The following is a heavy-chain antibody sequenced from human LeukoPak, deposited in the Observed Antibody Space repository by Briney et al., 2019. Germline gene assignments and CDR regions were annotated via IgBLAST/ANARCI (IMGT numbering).Heavy chain of an antibody. D-gene: IGHD2-15*01. CDR2: ISSSSSYI. J-gene: IGHJ5*01. Sequence: GGSLRLSCAASGFTFSSYSMNWVRQAPGKGLEWVSSISSSSSYIYYADSVKGRFTISRDNAKNSLYLQMNSLRAEDTAVYYCARDLCHGGSCFHFDFWGQGTLVTVSS. CDR1: GFTFSSYS. V-gene: IGHV3-21*04. CDR3: ARDLCHGGSCFHFDF.